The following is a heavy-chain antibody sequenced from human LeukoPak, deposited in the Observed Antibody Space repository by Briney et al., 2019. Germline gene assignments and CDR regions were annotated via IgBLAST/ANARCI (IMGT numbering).Heavy chain of an antibody. J-gene: IGHJ4*02. CDR1: GFTFRSYA. D-gene: IGHD3-3*01. CDR2: ISGSGGST. Sequence: GGSLRLSCAASGFTFRSYAMSWVRQAPGKGLEWVSAISGSGGSTYYADSVKGRFTISRDNSKNTLYLQMNSLRAEDTAVYYCAKAYYDFWSGYFVDYWGQGTLVTVSS. V-gene: IGHV3-23*01. CDR3: AKAYYDFWSGYFVDY.